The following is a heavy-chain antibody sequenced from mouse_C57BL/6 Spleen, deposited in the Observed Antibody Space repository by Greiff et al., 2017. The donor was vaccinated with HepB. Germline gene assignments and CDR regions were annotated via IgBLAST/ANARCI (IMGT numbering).Heavy chain of an antibody. CDR3: TTERTGTFAY. CDR1: GFNIKDDY. D-gene: IGHD4-1*01. J-gene: IGHJ3*01. CDR2: IDPENGDT. Sequence: EVQVVESGAELVRPGASVKLSCTASGFNIKDDYMHWVKQRPEQGLEWIGWIDPENGDTEYASKFQGKATITADTSSNTAYLQLSSLTSEDTAVYYCTTERTGTFAYWGQGTLVTVSA. V-gene: IGHV14-4*01.